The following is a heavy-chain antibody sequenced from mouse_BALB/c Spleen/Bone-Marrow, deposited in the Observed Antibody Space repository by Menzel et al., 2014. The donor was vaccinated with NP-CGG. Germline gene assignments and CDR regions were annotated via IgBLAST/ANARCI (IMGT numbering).Heavy chain of an antibody. J-gene: IGHJ2*01. V-gene: IGHV14-3*02. CDR2: IDPANGNT. Sequence: VQLQQSGAELVKPGASVKLSCTASGFNIKDTYXHWVXQRPXXGLEWIGRIDPANGNTKYDPKFQGKATITADTSSNTAYLQLSSLTSEDTAVYYCASYYYGHYFDYWGQGTTLTVSS. D-gene: IGHD1-1*01. CDR3: ASYYYGHYFDY. CDR1: GFNIKDTY.